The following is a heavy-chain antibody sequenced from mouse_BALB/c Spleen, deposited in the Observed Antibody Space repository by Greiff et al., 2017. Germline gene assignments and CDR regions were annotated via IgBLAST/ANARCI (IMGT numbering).Heavy chain of an antibody. CDR1: GFNIKDYY. V-gene: IGHV14-1*02. J-gene: IGHJ2*01. CDR2: IDPANGNT. D-gene: IGHD6-1*01. CDR3: ASATPLRY. Sequence: VQLKESGAELVRPGALVKLSCKASGFNIKDYYMHWVKQRPEQGLEWIGWIDPANGNTIYDPKFQGKASITADTSSNTAYLQLSSLTSVDTAVSYCASATPLRYWGPGTTLTVSS.